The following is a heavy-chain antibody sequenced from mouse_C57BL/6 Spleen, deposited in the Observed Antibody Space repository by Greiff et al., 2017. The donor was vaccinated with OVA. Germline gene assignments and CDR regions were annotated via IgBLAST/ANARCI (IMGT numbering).Heavy chain of an antibody. D-gene: IGHD1-1*01. CDR1: GYSFTGYF. V-gene: IGHV1-20*01. Sequence: EVQLQESGPELVKPGDSVKISCKASGYSFTGYFMNWVMQSHGKSLEWIGRINPYNGDTFYNQKFKGKATLTVDKSSSTAHMELRSLTSEDSAVYYCARSGYGSFYWYFDVWGTGTTVTVSS. J-gene: IGHJ1*03. CDR2: INPYNGDT. CDR3: ARSGYGSFYWYFDV.